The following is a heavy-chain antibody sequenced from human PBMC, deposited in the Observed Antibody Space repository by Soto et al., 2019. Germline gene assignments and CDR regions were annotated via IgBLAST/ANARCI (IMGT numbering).Heavy chain of an antibody. V-gene: IGHV3-23*01. CDR2: ISASGDNT. Sequence: EVQLLESGGGLVQPGGSLRLSCAASGSTISSRAMSRVRQAPGKGLDWVSIISASGDNTYYADSVKGRFTISRDNSKNTLYLQVNSLRAEDTAVYYCAKLTYSDLWSGSHDSWGQGTLVTVSS. CDR1: GSTISSRA. J-gene: IGHJ4*02. D-gene: IGHD3-3*01. CDR3: AKLTYSDLWSGSHDS.